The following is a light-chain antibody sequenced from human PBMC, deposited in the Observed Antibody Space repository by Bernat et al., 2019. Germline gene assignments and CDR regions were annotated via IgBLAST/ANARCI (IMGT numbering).Light chain of an antibody. J-gene: IGKJ2*03. CDR2: KAS. CDR3: QHSYGTPYS. CDR1: DNINNY. V-gene: IGKV1-39*01. Sequence: RVTITCRASDNINNYLHWYQAKPGKAPQLLIYKASTLQSGVPSRFSGSGSGTDYTLTINSLQSEDVATYYCQHSYGTPYSFGQGTKVEIK.